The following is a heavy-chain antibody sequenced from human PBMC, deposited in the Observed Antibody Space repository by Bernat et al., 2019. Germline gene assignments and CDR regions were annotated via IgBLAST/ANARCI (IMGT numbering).Heavy chain of an antibody. Sequence: QVQLVESGGGVVQPGRSLRLSCAASGFTFSSYAMHWVRQAPGKGLEWVAVISYDGSNKYYADSVKGRFTISRDNSKNTLYLQMNSLRAEDTAVYYCARDCQDLNYYDSSGYIFDYWGQGTLVTVSS. CDR3: ARDCQDLNYYDSSGYIFDY. CDR1: GFTFSSYA. V-gene: IGHV3-30-3*01. J-gene: IGHJ4*02. CDR2: ISYDGSNK. D-gene: IGHD3-22*01.